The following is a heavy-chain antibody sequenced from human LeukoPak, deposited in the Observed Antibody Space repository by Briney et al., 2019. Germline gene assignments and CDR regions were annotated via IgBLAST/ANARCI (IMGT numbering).Heavy chain of an antibody. CDR1: GFTFSSYG. CDR2: IWYDGSNK. CDR3: ARGGGIVVVPAAILDY. Sequence: GGSLRLSCAASGFTFSSYGMHWVRQAPGKGLECVAVIWYDGSNKYYADSVKGRFTISRDNSKNTLYLQMNSLRAEDTAVYYCARGGGIVVVPAAILDYWGQGTLVTVSS. J-gene: IGHJ4*02. V-gene: IGHV3-33*01. D-gene: IGHD2-2*02.